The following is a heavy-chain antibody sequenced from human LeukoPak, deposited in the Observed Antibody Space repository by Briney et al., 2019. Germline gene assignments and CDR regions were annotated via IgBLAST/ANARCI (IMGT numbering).Heavy chain of an antibody. J-gene: IGHJ4*02. CDR1: GFTFSTYW. D-gene: IGHD3-22*01. Sequence: PGGSLRLSCAASGFTFSTYWMSWVRQAPGKGLVWVSRINSDGSSRSYADSVKGRFTISRDNAKNTLYLQMNSLRAEDTAVYYCASPDYCDSSGYVSWGQGTLVTVSS. CDR3: ASPDYCDSSGYVS. V-gene: IGHV3-74*01. CDR2: INSDGSSR.